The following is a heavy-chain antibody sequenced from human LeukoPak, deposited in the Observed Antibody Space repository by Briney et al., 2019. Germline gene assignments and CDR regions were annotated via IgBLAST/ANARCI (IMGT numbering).Heavy chain of an antibody. J-gene: IGHJ4*02. CDR3: AKVRGSGSYYKAPFDY. CDR2: ISWNSGSI. D-gene: IGHD3-10*01. Sequence: GGSLRLSCAASGFTFDDYAMHWVRQAPGKGLEWVSGISWNSGSIGYADSVKGRFTISRDNAKNSLYLQMNSLRAEDTALYYCAKVRGSGSYYKAPFDYWGQGTLVTVSS. V-gene: IGHV3-9*01. CDR1: GFTFDDYA.